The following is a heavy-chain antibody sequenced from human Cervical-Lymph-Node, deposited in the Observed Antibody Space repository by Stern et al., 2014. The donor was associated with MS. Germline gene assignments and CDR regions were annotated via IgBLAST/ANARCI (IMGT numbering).Heavy chain of an antibody. CDR3: AREFSDDAFDI. J-gene: IGHJ3*02. CDR1: GGSITSAGW. V-gene: IGHV4-4*02. CDR2: VHHSGGT. Sequence: QVQLQESGPGLVQPSGTLSLTCAVSGGSITSAGWWSWVRQLPGTGPEWIGEVHHSGGTNYNPSLKSRVTISVEKSNNQLSLKLSFVTAADTAVYYCAREFSDDAFDIWGQGTMVTVSS.